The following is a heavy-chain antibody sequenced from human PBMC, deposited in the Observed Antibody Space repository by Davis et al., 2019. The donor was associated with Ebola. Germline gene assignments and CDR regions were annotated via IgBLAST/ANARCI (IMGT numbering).Heavy chain of an antibody. D-gene: IGHD6-19*01. CDR2: INPKSGGT. J-gene: IGHJ4*02. Sequence: ASVKVSCKASGYTFIGYYIHWVRQAPGQGLEWMGWINPKSGGTKFAQKFQARVTMTRDTSISTAYMELSRLRSDDTAVYYCARDIGYSSGEGLFDYWGQGTLVTVSS. CDR3: ARDIGYSSGEGLFDY. CDR1: GYTFIGYY. V-gene: IGHV1-2*02.